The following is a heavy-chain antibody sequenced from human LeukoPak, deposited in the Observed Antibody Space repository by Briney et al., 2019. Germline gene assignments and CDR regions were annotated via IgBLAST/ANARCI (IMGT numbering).Heavy chain of an antibody. CDR2: IVVGSGNT. J-gene: IGHJ3*02. V-gene: IGHV1-58*02. D-gene: IGHD3-3*01. CDR1: GFTFTSSA. CDR3: AAVVTTYYDFWPDAFDI. Sequence: ASVKVSCKASGFTFTSSAMQWVRQARGQRLEWIGWIVVGSGNTNYAQKFQERVTITSDMSTSTAYMELSSLRSEDTAVYYCAAVVTTYYDFWPDAFDIWGQGTMVTVSS.